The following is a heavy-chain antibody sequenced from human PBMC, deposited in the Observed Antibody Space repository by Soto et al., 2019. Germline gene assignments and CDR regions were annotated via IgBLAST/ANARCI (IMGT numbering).Heavy chain of an antibody. CDR3: AKVPYGILLYYYYYHGMDV. Sequence: SGGSLRLSCAASGFTFSSYGMHWVRQAPGKGLEWVAVISYDGSNKYYADSVKGRFTISRGNSKNTLYLQMNSLRAEDTAVYYCAKVPYGILLYYYYYHGMDVWGQGTTVTVSS. D-gene: IGHD3-10*01. CDR1: GFTFSSYG. CDR2: ISYDGSNK. J-gene: IGHJ6*02. V-gene: IGHV3-30*18.